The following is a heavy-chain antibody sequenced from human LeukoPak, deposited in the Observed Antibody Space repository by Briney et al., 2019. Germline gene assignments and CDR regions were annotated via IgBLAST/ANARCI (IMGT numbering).Heavy chain of an antibody. CDR1: GFTFSSYG. CDR2: ISSTGGTT. D-gene: IGHD2-15*01. J-gene: IGHJ6*03. V-gene: IGHV3-23*01. CDR3: AKNADRGAYCSGGSCYPYYYYYTDV. Sequence: GGSLRLSCAASGFTFSSYGMSWVRQAPGKGLEWVSAISSTGGTTYYADSVKGRFTISRDNSKNTLYLQMNSPRAEDTAIYYCAKNADRGAYCSGGSCYPYYYYYTDVWGEGTTVTISS.